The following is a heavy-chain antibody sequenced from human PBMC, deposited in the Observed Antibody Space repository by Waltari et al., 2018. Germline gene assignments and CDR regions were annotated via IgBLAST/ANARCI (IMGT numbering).Heavy chain of an antibody. CDR1: GGSIRSSSYY. Sequence: QLQLQESGPGLVKPSETLSITCTVSGGSIRSSSYYWGWIRQSPGKGLEWIGSIYYRGNTYYTPSPTRPVTISGDTSKAQFSLKPSSVTAADTAVYYCSRHLKKSGYRFDPWGQGTLGTAYS. CDR3: SRHLKKSGYRFDP. V-gene: IGHV4-39*01. D-gene: IGHD5-12*01. CDR2: IYYRGNT. J-gene: IGHJ5*02.